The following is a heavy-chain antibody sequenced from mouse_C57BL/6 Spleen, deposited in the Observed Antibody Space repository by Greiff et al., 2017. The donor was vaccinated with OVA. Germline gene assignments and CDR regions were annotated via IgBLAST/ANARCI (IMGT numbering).Heavy chain of an antibody. J-gene: IGHJ1*03. D-gene: IGHD1-1*01. CDR1: GYTFTSYW. Sequence: QVHLQQPGAELVRPGSSVKLSCKASGYTFTSYWMHWVKQRPVQGLEWIGIIHPSDGETNYNQKFKDKATLTVDKSSSTAYMQLSSLTSEDSAVYDGARYYCGSSGGSFDDWGKGTTVTVSS. V-gene: IGHV1-52*01. CDR3: ARYYCGSSGGSFDD. CDR2: IHPSDGET.